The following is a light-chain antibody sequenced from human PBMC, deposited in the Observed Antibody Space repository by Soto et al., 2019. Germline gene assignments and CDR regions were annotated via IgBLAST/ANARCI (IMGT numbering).Light chain of an antibody. J-gene: IGKJ4*01. V-gene: IGKV3-11*01. CDR2: DAS. CDR3: HQRSNWPLRVS. CDR1: QSINYY. Sequence: EIVLTQSPATLSLSPGERATLSCRASQSINYYLAWYQQRPGQAPRLLIYDASNRATGIPARFSGSGSGTDFTLTISRLEPEDSAIYYCHQRSNWPLRVSFGGGTKVEIK.